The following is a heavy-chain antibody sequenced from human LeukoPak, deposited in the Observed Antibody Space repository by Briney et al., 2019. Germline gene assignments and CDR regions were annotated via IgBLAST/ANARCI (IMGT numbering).Heavy chain of an antibody. J-gene: IGHJ3*02. Sequence: ASVKVSCKASGYTFTSYDINWVRQATGQGLEWMGWMNPNSGNTGYAQKFQGRVTMTRNTSISTAYMELSSLRSEDTAVYYCGREGGQQLVRSAFDIWGQGTMVTVSS. CDR2: MNPNSGNT. V-gene: IGHV1-8*01. D-gene: IGHD6-13*01. CDR1: GYTFTSYD. CDR3: GREGGQQLVRSAFDI.